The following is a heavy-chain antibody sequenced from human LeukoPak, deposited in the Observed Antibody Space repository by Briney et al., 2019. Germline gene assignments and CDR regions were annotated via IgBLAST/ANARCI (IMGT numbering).Heavy chain of an antibody. CDR3: ARDRLLWFGESLDAFDI. J-gene: IGHJ3*02. CDR2: ISAYNGNT. CDR1: GYTFTSYG. D-gene: IGHD3-10*01. Sequence: ASVKVSCKASGYTFTSYGISWVRQAPGQGLEWMGWISAYNGNTNYAQKLQGRVTMTTDTSTSTAYMELRSQRSDDTAVYYCARDRLLWFGESLDAFDIWGQGTMVTVSS. V-gene: IGHV1-18*01.